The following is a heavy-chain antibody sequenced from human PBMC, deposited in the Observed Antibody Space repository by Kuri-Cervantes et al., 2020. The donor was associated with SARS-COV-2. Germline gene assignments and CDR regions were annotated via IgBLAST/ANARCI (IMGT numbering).Heavy chain of an antibody. Sequence: SVKVSCKASGGTFSSYAISWVRQAPGQGLEWMGRIIPILGIANYAQKFQGRVTITADKSTSTAYMELRSLRSDDTAVYYCARDSGGYGSGDYWGQGTLVTVSS. V-gene: IGHV1-69*04. CDR3: ARDSGGYGSGDY. J-gene: IGHJ4*02. CDR2: IIPILGIA. CDR1: GGTFSSYA. D-gene: IGHD3-10*01.